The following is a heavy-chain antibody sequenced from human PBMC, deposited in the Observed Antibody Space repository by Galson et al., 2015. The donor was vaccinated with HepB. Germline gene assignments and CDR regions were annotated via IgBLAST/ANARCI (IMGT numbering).Heavy chain of an antibody. CDR3: ARGMSSPDYYGMDV. CDR2: IYYSGST. J-gene: IGHJ6*02. Sequence: SETLSLTCTVSGGSISSSSYYWGWIRQPPGKGLEWIGSIYYSGSTYYNPSLKSRVTISVDTSKNQFSLKLSSVTAADTAVYYCARGMSSPDYYGMDVWGQGTTVTVSS. D-gene: IGHD6-13*01. CDR1: GGSISSSSYY. V-gene: IGHV4-39*01.